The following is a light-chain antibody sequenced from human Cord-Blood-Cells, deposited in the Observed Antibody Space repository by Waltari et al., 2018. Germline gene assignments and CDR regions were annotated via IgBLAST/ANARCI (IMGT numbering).Light chain of an antibody. CDR1: KLGDKY. CDR2: KDS. J-gene: IGLJ2*01. CDR3: QAWDSSNVV. Sequence: SYELTQPPSVSVSPGQTASIPCPGDKLGDKYACWYQQKPGQSPVMVIYKDSQRPSGLPERFSGSNAGNTATLTISGTQAMDEADYYCQAWDSSNVVFGGGTKLTVL. V-gene: IGLV3-1*01.